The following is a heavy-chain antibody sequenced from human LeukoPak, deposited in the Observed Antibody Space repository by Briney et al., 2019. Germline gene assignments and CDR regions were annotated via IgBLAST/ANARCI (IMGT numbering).Heavy chain of an antibody. CDR3: ARDQSDRYQLRAFDI. V-gene: IGHV1-69*06. Sequence: SVKVSCKASGGTFSSYAISWVRQAPGQGLEWMGGIIPIFGTANYAQKFQGRVTITADKSTSTAYMELSSLRSADTAVYYCARDQSDRYQLRAFDIWGQGTMVTVSS. J-gene: IGHJ3*02. D-gene: IGHD2-2*01. CDR1: GGTFSSYA. CDR2: IIPIFGTA.